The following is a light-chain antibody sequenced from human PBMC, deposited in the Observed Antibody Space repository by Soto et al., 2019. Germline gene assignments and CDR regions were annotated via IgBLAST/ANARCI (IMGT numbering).Light chain of an antibody. Sequence: DIQVTQSPPPLSASVGDRVTITCRASQTISTWMAWYQQKPGKAPKLLVYDASTLQSGVASRFSCSGSGTEFTLIISGLQPDDSATYYCQQYTNTNNPWMFGQGTKVEI. J-gene: IGKJ1*01. CDR3: QQYTNTNNPWM. V-gene: IGKV1-5*01. CDR2: DAS. CDR1: QTISTW.